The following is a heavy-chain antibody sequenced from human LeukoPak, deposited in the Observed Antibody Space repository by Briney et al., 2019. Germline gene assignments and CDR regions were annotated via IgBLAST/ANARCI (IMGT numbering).Heavy chain of an antibody. CDR3: AKDHVEMATILLGGLDY. J-gene: IGHJ4*02. Sequence: PGRSLRVSCAHSGFTFDDYAMHWVRQAPREGLEGGSGICWNSGSIEYADSVKGRVTISRDNTKNSLYLQMTSLRAEDTALYYCAKDHVEMATILLGGLDYWGQGTPVTVSS. CDR2: ICWNSGSI. V-gene: IGHV3-9*01. D-gene: IGHD5-24*01. CDR1: GFTFDDYA.